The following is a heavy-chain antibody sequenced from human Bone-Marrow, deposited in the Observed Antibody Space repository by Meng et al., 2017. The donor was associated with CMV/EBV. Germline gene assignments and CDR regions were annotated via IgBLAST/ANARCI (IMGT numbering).Heavy chain of an antibody. Sequence: GESLKISCAASGFTFSSYEMNWVRQAPGKGLEWVSYISSSGSTIYYADSVKGRFTISRDNAKNSLYLQMNSLRAEDTAVYYCARDHGSSKKENWFDPWGQGTLVTVSS. CDR3: ARDHGSSKKENWFDP. V-gene: IGHV3-48*03. J-gene: IGHJ5*02. CDR2: ISSSGSTI. D-gene: IGHD6-13*01. CDR1: GFTFSSYE.